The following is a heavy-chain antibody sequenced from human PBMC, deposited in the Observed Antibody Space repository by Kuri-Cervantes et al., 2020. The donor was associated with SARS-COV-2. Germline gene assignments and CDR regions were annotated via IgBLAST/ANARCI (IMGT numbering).Heavy chain of an antibody. V-gene: IGHV3-48*02. CDR1: AVTFSSYA. CDR3: ARDPYNWNHYYYYGMDV. J-gene: IGHJ6*02. Sequence: GESPKILFGAPAVTFSSYAMNWVRQAPGKGLEWVSYISSSSSTIYYADSVKGRYTISRDNAKNSLYLQMNSLRDEDTAVYYCARDPYNWNHYYYYGMDVWGQGTTVTVSS. D-gene: IGHD1-1*01. CDR2: ISSSSSTI.